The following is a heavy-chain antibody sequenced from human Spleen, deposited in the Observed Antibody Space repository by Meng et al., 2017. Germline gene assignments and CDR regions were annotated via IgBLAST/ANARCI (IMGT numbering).Heavy chain of an antibody. D-gene: IGHD3-22*01. CDR2: INPKSGDT. CDR3: ARAGSSDYYFDY. Sequence: ASVKVSCKASGYTFPDYWLHWVRRAPGQGLEWMGRINPKSGDTHYAQRFQGRVTMTGDTSISTAYMELSGLRSDDTAMYYCARAGSSDYYFDYWGQGTLVTVSS. J-gene: IGHJ4*02. CDR1: GYTFPDYW. V-gene: IGHV1-2*06.